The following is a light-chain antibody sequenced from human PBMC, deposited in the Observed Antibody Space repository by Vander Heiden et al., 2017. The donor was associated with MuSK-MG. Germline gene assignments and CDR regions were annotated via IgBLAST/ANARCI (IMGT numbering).Light chain of an antibody. Sequence: EIVLTQSPGTLTLSPGERATLACRASQSVIRTYLAWYQQRPGQAPRLLIYGDTSRATGIPDRVSGSGSGTDFTLTIGRLEPADFAVYYCQQYGRSPITFGQGTRLEIK. CDR3: QQYGRSPIT. J-gene: IGKJ5*01. CDR1: QSVIRTY. CDR2: GDT. V-gene: IGKV3-20*01.